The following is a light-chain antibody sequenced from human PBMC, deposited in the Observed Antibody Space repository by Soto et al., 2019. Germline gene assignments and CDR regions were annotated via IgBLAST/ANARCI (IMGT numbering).Light chain of an antibody. J-gene: IGKJ1*01. CDR3: QQYGSSPRT. Sequence: EIVLTQSPGTLSLSPGERATLSCRASQSVSSNYLAWYQQKPGQAPRLLIYGASSRATGIPDRFSGSGSGTDLTLSISRLESEDFAVYYCQQYGSSPRTFGQGTKV. V-gene: IGKV3-20*01. CDR2: GAS. CDR1: QSVSSNY.